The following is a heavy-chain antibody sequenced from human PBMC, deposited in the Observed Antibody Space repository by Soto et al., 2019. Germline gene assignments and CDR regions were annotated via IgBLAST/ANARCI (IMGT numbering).Heavy chain of an antibody. V-gene: IGHV3-30*18. D-gene: IGHD6-19*01. CDR2: ISYDGSNK. CDR3: AKDHYSAVAYDLDY. Sequence: GGSLRLSCAASGFTFSSYGMHWVRQAPGKGLEWVAVISYDGSNKYYADSVKGRFTISRDNSKNTLYLQMNSLRAEDTAVYYCAKDHYSAVAYDLDYWGQGTLGTGSS. CDR1: GFTFSSYG. J-gene: IGHJ4*02.